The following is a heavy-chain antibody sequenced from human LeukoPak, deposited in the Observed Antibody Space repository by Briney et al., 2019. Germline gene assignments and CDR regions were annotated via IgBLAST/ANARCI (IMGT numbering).Heavy chain of an antibody. D-gene: IGHD3-22*01. CDR2: ISYSGST. J-gene: IGHJ4*02. V-gene: IGHV4-59*08. Sequence: ETLSLTCTVSGGSGSSDSWSWIRQPPGQGLEWIGYISYSGSTSYNPSLKSRVTISVDPSKSQFSLKLSSVTAADTAVYYCARSYYDSSGYVDYWGQGTLVTVSS. CDR3: ARSYYDSSGYVDY. CDR1: GGSGSSDS.